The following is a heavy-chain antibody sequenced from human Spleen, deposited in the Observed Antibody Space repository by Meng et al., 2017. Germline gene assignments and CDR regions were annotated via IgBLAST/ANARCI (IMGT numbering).Heavy chain of an antibody. CDR3: ARVYGGGYDFNYFDY. V-gene: IGHV1-2*02. Sequence: ASVKVSCKASGYNFISGYWLYWVRQAPGQGLEWIGWINPDGGSTNYARDFQGRVTMTRDTSSSTVYMELSSLRSDDTALYYCARVYGGGYDFNYFDYWGQGTLVTVSS. D-gene: IGHD5-12*01. CDR1: GYNFISGYW. J-gene: IGHJ4*01. CDR2: INPDGGST.